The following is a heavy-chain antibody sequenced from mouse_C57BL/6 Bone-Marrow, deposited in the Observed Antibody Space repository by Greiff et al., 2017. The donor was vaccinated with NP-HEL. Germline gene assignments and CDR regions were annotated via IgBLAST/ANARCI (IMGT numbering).Heavy chain of an antibody. D-gene: IGHD1-1*01. CDR1: GFTFSDYY. Sequence: EVMLVESEGGLVQPGRSMKLSCTASGFTFSDYYMAWVRQVPEKGLEWVANINYDGSSTYYLDSLKSRFIISRDNAKNILYLQMSSLKSEDTATYYCARGDYYGSSYGYFDVWGTGTTVTVSS. V-gene: IGHV5-16*01. J-gene: IGHJ1*03. CDR2: INYDGSST. CDR3: ARGDYYGSSYGYFDV.